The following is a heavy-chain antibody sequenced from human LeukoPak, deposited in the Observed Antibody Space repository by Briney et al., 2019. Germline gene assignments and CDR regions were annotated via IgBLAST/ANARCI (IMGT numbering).Heavy chain of an antibody. Sequence: GGSLRLSCAASGFTFSSYGMHWVRQAPGKGLEWVAFIRYDGSNKYYADSVKGRFTISRDNSKNTLYLQMNGLRAEDTAVYYCAKDGRPKRGCSSTSCLNYLDYWGQGTLVTVSS. J-gene: IGHJ4*02. D-gene: IGHD2-2*01. CDR2: IRYDGSNK. CDR3: AKDGRPKRGCSSTSCLNYLDY. V-gene: IGHV3-30*02. CDR1: GFTFSSYG.